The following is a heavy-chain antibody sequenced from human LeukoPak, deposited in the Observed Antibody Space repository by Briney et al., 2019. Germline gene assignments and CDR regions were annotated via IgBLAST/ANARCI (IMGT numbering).Heavy chain of an antibody. CDR1: GFTVSGYM. CDR3: AREEVTAIQIYSHYYGMDV. Sequence: GGSLRLSCAASGFTVSGYMMNWVRQAPGKGLEWVSSISSSSSNIYYADSVKGRFTISRDNAKNSLYLQMNSLRAEDTAVYYCAREEVTAIQIYSHYYGMDVWGQGTTVTVSS. V-gene: IGHV3-21*01. D-gene: IGHD2-21*02. CDR2: ISSSSSNI. J-gene: IGHJ6*02.